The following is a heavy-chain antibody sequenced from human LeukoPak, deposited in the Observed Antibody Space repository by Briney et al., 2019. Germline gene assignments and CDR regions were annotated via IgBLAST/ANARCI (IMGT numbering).Heavy chain of an antibody. V-gene: IGHV3-11*04. J-gene: IGHJ4*02. CDR1: GFSFSDYN. D-gene: IGHD1-7*01. Sequence: GGSLRLSCAASGFSFSDYNMSWIRQAPGKGLEWVSYISSSGDTMSYADSVKGRFTISRDNAKNSLYLQMSSLRAEDAAIYYCARVMGNYASDYWGQGALVTVSS. CDR2: ISSSGDTM. CDR3: ARVMGNYASDY.